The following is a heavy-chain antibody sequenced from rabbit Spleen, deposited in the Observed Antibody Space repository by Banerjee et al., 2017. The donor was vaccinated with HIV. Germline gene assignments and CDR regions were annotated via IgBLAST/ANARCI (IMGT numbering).Heavy chain of an antibody. CDR1: GVSLNDKDV. Sequence: QEQLEESGGGLVKPEGSLTLTCKASGVSLNDKDVMCWVRQAPGKGLEWIACINMFTANLVTASGAKARFIMSRPSPTRGTLKMTILTGGARATFFCARDLIAAIGGNFNLGG. CDR2: INMFTANL. V-gene: IGHV1S45*01. CDR3: ARDLIAAIGGNFNL. D-gene: IGHD5-1*01. J-gene: IGHJ4*01.